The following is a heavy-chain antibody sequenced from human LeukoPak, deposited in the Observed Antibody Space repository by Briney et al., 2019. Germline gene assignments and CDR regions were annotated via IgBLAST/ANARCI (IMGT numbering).Heavy chain of an antibody. V-gene: IGHV3-74*01. Sequence: PGGSLRLSCAASGFTFSSYWMHWVRQAPGKGLVWVSRINSDGSSTSCADSVKGRFTISRDNAKNTLDLQMNSLRAEDTAVYYCASKLRNGGAFDIWGQGTMVTVSS. CDR3: ASKLRNGGAFDI. CDR2: INSDGSST. D-gene: IGHD4-17*01. CDR1: GFTFSSYW. J-gene: IGHJ3*02.